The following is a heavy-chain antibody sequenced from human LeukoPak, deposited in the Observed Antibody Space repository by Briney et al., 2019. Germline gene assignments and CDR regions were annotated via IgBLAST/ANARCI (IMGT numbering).Heavy chain of an antibody. J-gene: IGHJ4*02. CDR2: IYSGGNT. CDR3: AREQFAAASLDYYFDY. CDR1: GFTLSSNY. Sequence: GGSLRLSCAASGFTLSSNYMSWVRQAPGKGLEWVSVIYSGGNTYYADSVKGRFTISRDNSKNTLYLQMNSLRAEDTAVCYCAREQFAAASLDYYFDYWGQGTLVTVSS. D-gene: IGHD6-13*01. V-gene: IGHV3-53*01.